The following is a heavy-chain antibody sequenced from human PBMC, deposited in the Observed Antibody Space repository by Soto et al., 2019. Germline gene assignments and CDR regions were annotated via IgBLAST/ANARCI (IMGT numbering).Heavy chain of an antibody. CDR2: IYYSGST. Sequence: PSETLSLTCSVSGGSISIGGYYWSWIRQHPGKGLEWIGYIYYSGSTYYNPSLKSRVTISVDTSKNQFSLKLSSVTAADTAVYYCARVPAYTSGSYQLDYWGQGTLVTVSS. CDR1: GGSISIGGYY. V-gene: IGHV4-31*03. J-gene: IGHJ4*02. CDR3: ARVPAYTSGSYQLDY. D-gene: IGHD3-10*01.